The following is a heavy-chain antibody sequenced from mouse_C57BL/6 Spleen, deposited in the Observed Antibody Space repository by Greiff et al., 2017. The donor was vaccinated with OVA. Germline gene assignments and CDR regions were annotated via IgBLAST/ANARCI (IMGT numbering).Heavy chain of an antibody. V-gene: IGHV5-17*01. Sequence: EVQLQQSGGGLVKPGGSLKLSCAASGFTFSDYGMHWVRQAPEKGLEWVAYISSGSSTIYYADTVKGRFTISRDNAKNTLFLQMTSLRSEDTAMYYCARGLLWAYWGQGTLVTVSA. D-gene: IGHD2-10*01. CDR1: GFTFSDYG. CDR3: ARGLLWAY. J-gene: IGHJ3*01. CDR2: ISSGSSTI.